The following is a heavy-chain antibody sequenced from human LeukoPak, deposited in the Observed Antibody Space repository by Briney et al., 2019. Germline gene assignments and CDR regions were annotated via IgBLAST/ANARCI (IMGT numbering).Heavy chain of an antibody. CDR1: GGSISSGSYY. J-gene: IGHJ5*02. CDR2: IYTSGST. CDR3: ARAGPFGNWFDP. V-gene: IGHV4-61*02. D-gene: IGHD3-10*01. Sequence: SETLSLTYTVSGGSISSGSYYWSWIRQPAGKGLEWIGRIYTSGSTNYNPSLKSRVTISVDTSKNQFSLKLSSVTAADTAVYYCARAGPFGNWFDPWGQGTLVTVSS.